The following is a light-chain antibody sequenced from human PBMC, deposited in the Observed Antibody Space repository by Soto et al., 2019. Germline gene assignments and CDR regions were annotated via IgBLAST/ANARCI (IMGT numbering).Light chain of an antibody. CDR2: KAS. J-gene: IGKJ4*01. CDR3: QQYNTFPLT. CDR1: ESISSW. Sequence: DIQMTQSPSTLSASVGDRVSITCRASESISSWLAWYQQKPGKAPKILINKASNLESGVPSRFSGSGSGTEFTLTISSLQPDDFATYYCQQYNTFPLTFGGGTKVVIK. V-gene: IGKV1-5*03.